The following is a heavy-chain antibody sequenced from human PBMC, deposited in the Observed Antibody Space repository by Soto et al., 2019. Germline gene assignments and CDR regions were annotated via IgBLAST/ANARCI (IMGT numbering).Heavy chain of an antibody. Sequence: LSLTCAVYGGSFSGYYWSWIRQPPGKGLEWIGEINHSGSTNYNPSLKSRVTISVDTSKNQFSLKLSSVTAADTAVYYCAGTYYDGSVSYYTSYFDYWGQGTMVTVSS. J-gene: IGHJ4*02. D-gene: IGHD3-10*01. V-gene: IGHV4-34*01. CDR3: AGTYYDGSVSYYTSYFDY. CDR2: INHSGST. CDR1: GGSFSGYY.